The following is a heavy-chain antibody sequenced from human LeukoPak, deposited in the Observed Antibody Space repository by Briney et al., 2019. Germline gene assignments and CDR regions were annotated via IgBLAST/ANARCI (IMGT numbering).Heavy chain of an antibody. Sequence: GGSLRLSCAASGFTFSSYSMNWVRQAPGKGLEWVSSISSSSSYIYYADSVKGRFTISRDNAKNSLYLQMNSLRAEDTAVYYCARDVIEAYYYMDVWGKGTTVTVSS. CDR3: ARDVIEAYYYMDV. D-gene: IGHD3-16*02. V-gene: IGHV3-21*01. J-gene: IGHJ6*03. CDR2: ISSSSSYI. CDR1: GFTFSSYS.